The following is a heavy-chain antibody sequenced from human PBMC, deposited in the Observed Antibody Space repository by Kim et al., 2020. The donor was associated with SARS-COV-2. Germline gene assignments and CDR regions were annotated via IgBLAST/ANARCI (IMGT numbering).Heavy chain of an antibody. CDR2: ISGSGGST. V-gene: IGHV3-23*01. J-gene: IGHJ4*02. D-gene: IGHD2-21*02. CDR3: AKDKKTYCGGDCYSPFDY. Sequence: GGSLRLSCAASGFTFSSYAMSWVRQAPGKGLEWVSVISGSGGSTYYADSVKGRFTISRDNSKNTLYLQMNSLRAEDTAVYYCAKDKKTYCGGDCYSPFDYWGQGTLVTVSS. CDR1: GFTFSSYA.